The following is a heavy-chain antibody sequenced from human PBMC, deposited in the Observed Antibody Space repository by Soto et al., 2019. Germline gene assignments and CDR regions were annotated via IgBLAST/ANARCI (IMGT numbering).Heavy chain of an antibody. V-gene: IGHV3-53*01. CDR1: GLSVSSSD. D-gene: IGHD6-6*01. CDR3: STSSRNEYHFAMDA. Sequence: GSLRLSCAASGLSVSSSDMSWVRQASGKGLEWVSVIYSGGSTHDADSVKGRFTISRDNSKNTVHLQMNSLRVDDTAVYFCSTSSRNEYHFAMDAWGQGTTVTVSS. CDR2: IYSGGST. J-gene: IGHJ6*02.